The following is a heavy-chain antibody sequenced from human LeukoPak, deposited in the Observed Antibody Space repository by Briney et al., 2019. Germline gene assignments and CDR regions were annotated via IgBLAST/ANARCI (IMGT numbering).Heavy chain of an antibody. Sequence: PSETLSLTCAVSIDSTSGNYWSWVRQSPGKGLEWIGEVHRSGRTNYMPSLKSRVTISIDKSKDQISLDLTSVTAADTAVYYCATEILGAPTPGAYWGQGTLVTVSS. V-gene: IGHV4-4*02. CDR1: IDSTSGNY. CDR2: VHRSGRT. D-gene: IGHD2-8*02. CDR3: ATEILGAPTPGAY. J-gene: IGHJ4*02.